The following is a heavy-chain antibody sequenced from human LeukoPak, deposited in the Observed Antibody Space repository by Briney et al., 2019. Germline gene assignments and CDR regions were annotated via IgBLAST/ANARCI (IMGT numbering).Heavy chain of an antibody. CDR1: GGSISSHY. V-gene: IGHV4-59*08. D-gene: IGHD2-2*01. CDR2: ISYSGTT. Sequence: SETLSLTCTVSGGSISSHYWSWIRQPPGKGLEWIGYISYSGTTNYNPSLKSRATMSVDMSKNQFSLRLSSVTAADAAVYFCARHRSTSEVDYWGQGILVTVSS. J-gene: IGHJ4*02. CDR3: ARHRSTSEVDY.